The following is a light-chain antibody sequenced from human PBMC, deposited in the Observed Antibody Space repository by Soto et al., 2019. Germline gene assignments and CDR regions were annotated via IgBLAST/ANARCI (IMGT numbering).Light chain of an antibody. Sequence: SYELTQPPSVSGAPGQTARITCGGNNIGSKSVQWYQQKPGQAPVLVVYDDSDRPSGIPERFSGSNSGNTATLTISRVEAGDEADYYCQVWDSSSDHVVFGGGTKLTVL. J-gene: IGLJ2*01. CDR2: DDS. CDR1: NIGSKS. V-gene: IGLV3-21*02. CDR3: QVWDSSSDHVV.